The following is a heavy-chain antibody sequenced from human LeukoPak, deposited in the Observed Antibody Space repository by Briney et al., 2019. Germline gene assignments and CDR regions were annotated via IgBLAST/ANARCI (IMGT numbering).Heavy chain of an antibody. CDR3: ARWVATGGWFDP. Sequence: PGGSLRLSCAASGFTFSSYWVHWVRRAPGKGLVWVSRINSDGYSISYADSVKGRFTISRDNAKNTLYLQMNSLRVEDTAVYYCARWVATGGWFDPRGQGTLVTVSS. CDR1: GFTFSSYW. CDR2: INSDGYSI. V-gene: IGHV3-74*01. D-gene: IGHD4-11*01. J-gene: IGHJ5*02.